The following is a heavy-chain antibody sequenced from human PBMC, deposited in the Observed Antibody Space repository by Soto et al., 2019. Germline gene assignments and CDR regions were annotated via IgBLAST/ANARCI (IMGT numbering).Heavy chain of an antibody. V-gene: IGHV3-23*01. CDR3: AKKGGSTVTIHIDY. CDR1: GFTFSSYA. J-gene: IGHJ4*02. Sequence: GGSLRLSCAASGFTFSSYAMSWVRQAPGKGLEWVSAISGSGGSTYYADSVKGRFTISRDNSKNTLYLQMNSLRAEDTAVYYCAKKGGSTVTIHIDYWGQGTLVTVSS. CDR2: ISGSGGST. D-gene: IGHD4-17*01.